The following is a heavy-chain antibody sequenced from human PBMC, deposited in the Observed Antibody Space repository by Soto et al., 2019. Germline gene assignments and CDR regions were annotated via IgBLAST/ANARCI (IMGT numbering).Heavy chain of an antibody. D-gene: IGHD3-16*01. CDR2: SYYRGTT. J-gene: IGHJ2*01. Sequence: QVQLQESGPGLVKPSETLSLTCTVSGGSINFYYWNWIRQPPGKGLEWIGHSYYRGTTNYNPSLESRVMISIETSKNQFSLNLQSVTPADTAVYYCARGWGKYFDFWGRGTLVTVSS. CDR1: GGSINFYY. CDR3: ARGWGKYFDF. V-gene: IGHV4-59*01.